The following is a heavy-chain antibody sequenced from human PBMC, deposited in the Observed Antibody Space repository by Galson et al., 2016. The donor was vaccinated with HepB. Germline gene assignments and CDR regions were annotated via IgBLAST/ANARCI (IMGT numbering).Heavy chain of an antibody. CDR3: ARVAGRSSGWRGHVDS. D-gene: IGHD6-6*01. J-gene: IGHJ4*02. CDR2: INPKSGGT. Sequence: SVKVSCKASGYTFVDYCLHWVRQAPGQGLEWMGWINPKSGGTNYAQDFQGRVTMTRDTSISTAYMELNSLRSDDSAVYYCARVAGRSSGWRGHVDSWGQGTLVTVSS. V-gene: IGHV1-2*02. CDR1: GYTFVDYC.